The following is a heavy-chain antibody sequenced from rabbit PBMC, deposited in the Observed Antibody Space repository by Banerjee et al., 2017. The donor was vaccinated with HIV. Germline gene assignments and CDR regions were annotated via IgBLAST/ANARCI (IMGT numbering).Heavy chain of an antibody. V-gene: IGHV1S40*01. CDR3: ARDSSTSFSSYGMDL. D-gene: IGHD1-1*01. CDR1: GFSFSGSDH. J-gene: IGHJ6*01. CDR2: IAGSSGFT. Sequence: QSLEESGGGLVKPGASLTLTCKASGFSFSGSDHMCWVRQAPGKGLEWISCIAGSSGFTYHASWAKGRFTISKTSSTTVTLQMTSLTAADTATYFCARDSSTSFSSYGMDLWGQGTLVTVS.